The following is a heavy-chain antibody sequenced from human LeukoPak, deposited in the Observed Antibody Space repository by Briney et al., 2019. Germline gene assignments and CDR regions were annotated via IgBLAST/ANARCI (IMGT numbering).Heavy chain of an antibody. CDR3: ASRRYFDWLLRDY. CDR2: INHSGST. D-gene: IGHD3-9*01. CDR1: GGSFSGYY. Sequence: SETLSLTCAVYGGSFSGYYWSWIRQPPGKGLEWIGEINHSGSTNYNPSLKSRVTISVDTSKNQFSLKLSSVTAADTAVYYCASRRYFDWLLRDYWGQGTLVTVSS. J-gene: IGHJ4*02. V-gene: IGHV4-34*01.